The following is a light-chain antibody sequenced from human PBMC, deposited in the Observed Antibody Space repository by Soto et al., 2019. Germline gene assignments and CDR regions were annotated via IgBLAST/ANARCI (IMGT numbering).Light chain of an antibody. CDR3: LQDYNYPRT. CDR1: QDIRTE. Sequence: AIQMTQSPSSLSASVGDRVTITCRSSQDIRTELGWYQQRPGKAPNLLIYDASTLQTGVPSRFSGSGSGTDFFLTISSLQPEDVATYFCLQDYNYPRTFGQGTKLQIK. J-gene: IGKJ2*01. CDR2: DAS. V-gene: IGKV1-6*01.